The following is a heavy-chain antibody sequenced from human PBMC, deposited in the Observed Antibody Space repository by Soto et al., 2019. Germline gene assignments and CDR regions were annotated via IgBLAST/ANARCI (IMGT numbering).Heavy chain of an antibody. CDR1: GFTFPRAW. Sequence: GSKRLSCEASGFTFPRAWMRWVRQAPGKGLEWIGLIKSRSDGDTVDYAAAGKGRFIIPRDDQRDTVFLKMNSLTSEQTGVYYCLATDHGYKSDIYSREFYDFDECGQGT. V-gene: IGHV3-15*01. CDR3: LATDHGYKSDIYSREFYDFDE. CDR2: IKSRSDGDTV. J-gene: IGHJ4*02. D-gene: IGHD6-25*01.